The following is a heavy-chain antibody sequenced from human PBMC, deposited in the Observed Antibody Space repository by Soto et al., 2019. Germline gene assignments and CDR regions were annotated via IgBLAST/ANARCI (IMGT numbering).Heavy chain of an antibody. CDR2: IYPGDSDT. J-gene: IGHJ6*02. V-gene: IGHV5-51*01. CDR3: ARPVNYYFGMDV. Sequence: GESLKISCKASDTTHWIGWVRQKPGKGLEWMGIIYPGDSDTKYSPSFQGQVTISVDKSISTAYLHWSSLKASDTATYYCARPVNYYFGMDVWGLGTTVTVSS. CDR1: DTTHW.